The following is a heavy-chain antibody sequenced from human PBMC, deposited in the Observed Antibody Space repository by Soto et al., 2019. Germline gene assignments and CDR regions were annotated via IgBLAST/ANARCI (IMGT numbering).Heavy chain of an antibody. CDR3: ARDRSPGSTSWYDC. CDR1: GDSVSNKSAA. Sequence: SQTLSLTCAIPGDSVSNKSAAWNWIRQSPSRGLEWLGRTYYTSRWYNDYAVSVMGRITINPDTSRNQLSLQLNSVTPEDTAVYYCARDRSPGSTSWYDCWGQGALVTVSS. J-gene: IGHJ5*01. CDR2: TYYTSRWYN. V-gene: IGHV6-1*01. D-gene: IGHD2-2*01.